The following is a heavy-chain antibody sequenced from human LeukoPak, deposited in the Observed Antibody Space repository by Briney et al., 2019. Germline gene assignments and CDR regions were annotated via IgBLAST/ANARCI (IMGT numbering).Heavy chain of an antibody. V-gene: IGHV1-69*13. J-gene: IGHJ4*02. CDR3: ARAGTYYYDSSGLIFDY. D-gene: IGHD3-22*01. CDR1: GGTFSSYA. CDR2: IIPIFGTA. Sequence: SVKVSCTASGGTFSSYAISWVRQAPGQGLEWMGGIIPIFGTANYAQKFQGRVTITADESTSTAYMELSSLRSEDTAVYYCARAGTYYYDSSGLIFDYWGQGTLVTVSS.